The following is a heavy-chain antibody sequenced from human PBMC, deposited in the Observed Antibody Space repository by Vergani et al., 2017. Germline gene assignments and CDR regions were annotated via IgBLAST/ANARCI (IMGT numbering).Heavy chain of an antibody. J-gene: IGHJ3*02. Sequence: EVQLLESGGGLVQPGGSLRLSCAASGFTFSSYAMSWVRQAPGKGLEWVSAISGSGGSTYYADSVKGRFTISRDNSKNTLYLQMNSLRAEDTAVYYCAKERGYCSSTSCGMGREDAFDIWGQGTMVTVSS. CDR2: ISGSGGST. D-gene: IGHD2-2*01. V-gene: IGHV3-23*01. CDR1: GFTFSSYA. CDR3: AKERGYCSSTSCGMGREDAFDI.